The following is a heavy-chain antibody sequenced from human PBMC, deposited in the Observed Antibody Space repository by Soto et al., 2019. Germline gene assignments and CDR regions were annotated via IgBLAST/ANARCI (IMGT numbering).Heavy chain of an antibody. Sequence: GGSLRLSCAASGFTFSSYGMHWVRQAPGKGMELVAVISYDGSNKYYADSVKGRFTISRDNSKNTLYLQMNSLRAEDTAVYYCAKECYSSGCVDVWGQGTTVTVSS. CDR2: ISYDGSNK. V-gene: IGHV3-30*18. J-gene: IGHJ6*02. CDR1: GFTFSSYG. CDR3: AKECYSSGCVDV. D-gene: IGHD6-19*01.